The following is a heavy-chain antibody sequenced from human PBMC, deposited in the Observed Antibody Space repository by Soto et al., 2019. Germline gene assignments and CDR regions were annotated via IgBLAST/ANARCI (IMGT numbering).Heavy chain of an antibody. Sequence: QVQLVQSGTEVKKPGSSVKVSCKASGGTFRNYPINWVRQAPGQGLEWMGSIFPLTDIPDYAQNFQARLTISADKSTSTAYMELSSLTSDDTAMYFCARGPLVVLNYFESWGKGTLVTVYS. CDR2: IFPLTDIP. V-gene: IGHV1-69*02. CDR3: ARGPLVVLNYFES. CDR1: GGTFRNYP. J-gene: IGHJ4*02.